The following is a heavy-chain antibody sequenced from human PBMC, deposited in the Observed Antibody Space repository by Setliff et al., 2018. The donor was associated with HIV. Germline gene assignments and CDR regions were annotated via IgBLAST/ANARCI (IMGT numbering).Heavy chain of an antibody. Sequence: ASVKVSCKASGYTFIHYDVSWVRRAPGQGLEWMGWINPSGGSTTYAQKFQDRITMTRDTSSSTVYMELSSLRSEDTAVYYCVRDKHWNLFLFDPWGQGTLVTVSS. CDR3: VRDKHWNLFLFDP. CDR2: INPSGGST. J-gene: IGHJ5*02. V-gene: IGHV1-46*03. D-gene: IGHD1-7*01. CDR1: GYTFIHYD.